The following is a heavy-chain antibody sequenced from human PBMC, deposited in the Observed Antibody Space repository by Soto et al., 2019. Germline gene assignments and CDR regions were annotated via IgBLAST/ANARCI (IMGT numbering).Heavy chain of an antibody. D-gene: IGHD6-13*01. Sequence: HPGGSLRLSCAASGFTFSSHAMSWVRQAPGKGLEWVSAISGGGGSTYYADSVKGRFTISRDISKNTLYLQMNSLRAEDTAVYYCAKTYSSSWYNNWFDPWGQGTLVTVSS. CDR3: AKTYSSSWYNNWFDP. J-gene: IGHJ5*02. CDR2: ISGGGGST. V-gene: IGHV3-23*01. CDR1: GFTFSSHA.